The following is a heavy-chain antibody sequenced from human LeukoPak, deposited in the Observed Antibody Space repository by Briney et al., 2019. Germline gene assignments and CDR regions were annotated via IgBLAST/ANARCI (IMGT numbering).Heavy chain of an antibody. CDR2: IYSGGDT. CDR3: ARGVTCDY. J-gene: IGHJ4*02. CDR1: GFSVSSNY. Sequence: GGSLRLSCAASGFSVSSNYMSWVRQAPGEGLEWVSVIYSGGDTYYANSVKGRFTVSRDNSKNTLYLQMNNLRVEDTAVYYCARGVTCDYWGQGTLVTVSS. V-gene: IGHV3-53*01.